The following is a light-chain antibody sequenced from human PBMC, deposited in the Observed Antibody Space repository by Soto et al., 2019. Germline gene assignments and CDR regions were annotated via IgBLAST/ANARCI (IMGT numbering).Light chain of an antibody. J-gene: IGKJ3*01. V-gene: IGKV1-39*01. CDR3: QQSYSAPLT. CDR2: STS. CDR1: QTISSY. Sequence: DIPMTQSPSSLSASVGDRVTITCRASQTISSYLTWYQQKPGKAPKLLIYSTSSLQGGVPSRFSGSGSGTDFTLTISSLQPEDFATYYCQQSYSAPLTFGPGTRVDLK.